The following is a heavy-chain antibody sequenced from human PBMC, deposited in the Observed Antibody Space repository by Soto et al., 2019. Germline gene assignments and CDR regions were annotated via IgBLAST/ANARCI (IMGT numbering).Heavy chain of an antibody. CDR3: GRKEVSGPIDY. Sequence: GGSLRLSCSASGFTFSTSPMHWVRQAPGKGLEYVSAISPTGGTTYYADSLKGRFTTSRDNSKSTLYLHMSSLRTEDTAVYYCGRKEVSGPIDYWGRGTLVTVSS. CDR2: ISPTGGTT. J-gene: IGHJ4*02. V-gene: IGHV3-64D*06. CDR1: GFTFSTSP.